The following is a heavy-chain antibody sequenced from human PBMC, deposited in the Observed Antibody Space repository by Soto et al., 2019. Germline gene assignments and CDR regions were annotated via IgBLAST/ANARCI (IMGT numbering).Heavy chain of an antibody. V-gene: IGHV3-23*01. CDR3: ARGYRVGSGFPTTDSYTRLDV. D-gene: IGHD3-10*01. J-gene: IGHJ6*02. CDR2: ISTSGDLT. CDR1: GFTFSTYA. Sequence: EVQLLESGGHSVQPGGSLRLSCAASGFTFSTYAMSWVRQAPGKGLEWVSSISTSGDLTYYADSVKGRFTISRDNSRNPRFLLASRLRAKDTRLYYCARGYRVGSGFPTTDSYTRLDVWGQGNRVIFPS.